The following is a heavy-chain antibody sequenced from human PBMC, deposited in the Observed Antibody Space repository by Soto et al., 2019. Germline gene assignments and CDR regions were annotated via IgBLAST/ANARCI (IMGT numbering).Heavy chain of an antibody. CDR3: ASTHYCSSTSCYAGSVY. J-gene: IGHJ4*02. V-gene: IGHV1-46*01. CDR1: GYTFTSYY. D-gene: IGHD2-2*01. CDR2: INPSGGST. Sequence: ASVKVSCKASGYTFTSYYMHWVRQAPGQGLEWMGIINPSGGSTSYTQKFQGRVTMTRDTSTSTVYMELSSLRSEDTAVYYCASTHYCSSTSCYAGSVYWGQGTLVTVSS.